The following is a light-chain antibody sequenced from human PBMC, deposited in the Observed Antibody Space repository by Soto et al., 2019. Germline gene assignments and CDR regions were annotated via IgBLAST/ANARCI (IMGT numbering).Light chain of an antibody. CDR3: QQYGNSPFT. J-gene: IGKJ3*01. CDR2: GVS. Sequence: EIVLTQSPGTLSLSPGEGATLSCRASETVSLNYLAWYQQKPGQAPRPLIYGVSTRATGIPDRFSGGGSGTDFSLTITNLEPEDFAVYFCQQYGNSPFTFGPGTKV. V-gene: IGKV3-20*01. CDR1: ETVSLNY.